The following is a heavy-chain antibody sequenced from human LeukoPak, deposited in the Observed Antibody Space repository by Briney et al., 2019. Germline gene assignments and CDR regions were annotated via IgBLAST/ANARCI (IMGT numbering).Heavy chain of an antibody. CDR1: GYTFTSYD. J-gene: IGHJ4*02. V-gene: IGHV1-8*01. CDR2: MNPNSGNT. D-gene: IGHD3-22*01. Sequence: ASVKVSCKASGYTFTSYDINWVRQATGQGLEWMRWMNPNSGNTGYAQKFQGRVTMTRNTSISTAYMELSSLRSEDTAVYYCARGYYYDSSGYYYYWGQGTLVTVSS. CDR3: ARGYYYDSSGYYYY.